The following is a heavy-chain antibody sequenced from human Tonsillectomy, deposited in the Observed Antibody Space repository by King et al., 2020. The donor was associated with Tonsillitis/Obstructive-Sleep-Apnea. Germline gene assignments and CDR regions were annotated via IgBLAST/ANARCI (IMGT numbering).Heavy chain of an antibody. V-gene: IGHV3-15*01. CDR2: IKSKTDGGTT. Sequence: VQLVESGGGLVKPGGSLRLSCAASGFTFSNAWMSWVRQAPGKGLEWVGRIKSKTDGGTTDYAAPVKGRFTISRDDSKNTLYLQMNSLKTEDTAVYYCTTDYGDYEGGSYYYYYMDVWGKGTTVTVSS. J-gene: IGHJ6*03. D-gene: IGHD4-17*01. CDR3: TTDYGDYEGGSYYYYYMDV. CDR1: GFTFSNAW.